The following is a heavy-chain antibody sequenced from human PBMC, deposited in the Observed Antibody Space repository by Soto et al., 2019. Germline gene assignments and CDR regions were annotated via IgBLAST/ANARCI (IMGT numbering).Heavy chain of an antibody. J-gene: IGHJ4*02. CDR2: INGGGTTT. CDR3: TKGRYKERFLSGGAEEY. Sequence: GGSLRLSCTASGFTFENYAMSWVRQLPGKGLEWVSAINGGGTTTFYADSVKGRFTISRDQSKTTIYLQMDSLRVEDTAFYYCTKGRYKERFLSGGAEEYWGPGSQVTVSS. V-gene: IGHV3-23*01. CDR1: GFTFENYA. D-gene: IGHD3-3*01.